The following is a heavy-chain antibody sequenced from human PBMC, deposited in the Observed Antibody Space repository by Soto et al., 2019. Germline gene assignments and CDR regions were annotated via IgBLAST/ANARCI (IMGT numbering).Heavy chain of an antibody. J-gene: IGHJ6*02. V-gene: IGHV1-69*13. Sequence: SVKVSCKASGGTFSSYAISWVRQAPGQGLEWMGGIIPIFGTANYAQKFQGRVTITADESTSTAYMELSSLRSEDTAVYYCANAFWSGYYNYYGMDVWGQGTTVTVSS. CDR3: ANAFWSGYYNYYGMDV. D-gene: IGHD3-3*01. CDR2: IIPIFGTA. CDR1: GGTFSSYA.